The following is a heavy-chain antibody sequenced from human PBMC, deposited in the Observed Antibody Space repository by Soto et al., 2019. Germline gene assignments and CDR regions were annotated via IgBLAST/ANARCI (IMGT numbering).Heavy chain of an antibody. J-gene: IGHJ4*02. V-gene: IGHV4-30-2*01. CDR2: IYHSGSA. Sequence: QLQLQESAPGLVKPSQTLSLTCTVSRGSISTSGYSWGWIRQPPVKGLEWIWYIYHSGSAYYNPSFKSRVTISVDRSKNQFYLRLSSVTAADTAVYYCARIRTYDTSGYYSSFYFDNWGQGTLVTVSS. CDR3: ARIRTYDTSGYYSSFYFDN. D-gene: IGHD3-22*01. CDR1: RGSISTSGYS.